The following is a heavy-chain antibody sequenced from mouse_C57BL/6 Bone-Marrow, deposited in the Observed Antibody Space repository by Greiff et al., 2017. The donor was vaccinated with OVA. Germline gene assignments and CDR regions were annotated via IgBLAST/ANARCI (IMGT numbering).Heavy chain of an antibody. CDR2: IYPGGGCT. CDR1: GYTFTNYW. Sequence: QVQLQQSGAELVRPGTSVKMSCKASGYTFTNYWIGWAKQRPGHGLEWIGDIYPGGGCTNYNEKFKGKATLTADKSSSTAYMQFSSLTSEDSAIYYCALYYGSSYIAMDYWGQGTSVTVSS. D-gene: IGHD1-1*01. J-gene: IGHJ4*01. V-gene: IGHV1-63*01. CDR3: ALYYGSSYIAMDY.